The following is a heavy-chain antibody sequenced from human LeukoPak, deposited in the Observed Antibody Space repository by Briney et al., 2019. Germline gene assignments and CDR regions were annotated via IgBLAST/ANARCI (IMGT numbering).Heavy chain of an antibody. D-gene: IGHD3-22*01. Sequence: SVKVSCKASGGTFSSYAISWVRQAPGQGLEWMGGIIPIFGTANYAQKFQGRVTITTDVSTSTAYMELSSLRSEDTAVYYCARGRFYYYDSSGYCDAFDIWGQGTMVTVSS. CDR3: ARGRFYYYDSSGYCDAFDI. CDR1: GGTFSSYA. V-gene: IGHV1-69*05. J-gene: IGHJ3*02. CDR2: IIPIFGTA.